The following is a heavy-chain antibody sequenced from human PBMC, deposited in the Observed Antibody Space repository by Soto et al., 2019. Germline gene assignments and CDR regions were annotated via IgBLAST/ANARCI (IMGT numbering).Heavy chain of an antibody. Sequence: EVQLVESGGGLVQPGGSLRLSCAASGFTFSTCWMMWVRQAQGKGLEWVANINQDGSERYYVDSVKGRFTISRDNAKNSLYLQMNSLRAEDTAVYYCVKDNRGSYWGQGTLVTVSS. CDR3: VKDNRGSY. CDR1: GFTFSTCW. V-gene: IGHV3-7*01. CDR2: INQDGSER. D-gene: IGHD3-10*01. J-gene: IGHJ4*02.